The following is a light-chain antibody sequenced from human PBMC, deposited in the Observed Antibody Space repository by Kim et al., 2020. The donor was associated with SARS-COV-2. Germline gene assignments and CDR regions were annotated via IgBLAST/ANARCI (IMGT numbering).Light chain of an antibody. J-gene: IGKJ4*01. CDR3: QQYNSYPLT. CDR2: GAS. V-gene: IGKV1-16*01. Sequence: DIQMTQSPSSLSASVGDRVTITCRASQGIAKDLAWFQQKPGKVPKSLVYGASSLQSGAPSRFSGSGSGTEFTLTITSLQPEDFAAYFCQQYNSYPLTFGGGTKVDIK. CDR1: QGIAKD.